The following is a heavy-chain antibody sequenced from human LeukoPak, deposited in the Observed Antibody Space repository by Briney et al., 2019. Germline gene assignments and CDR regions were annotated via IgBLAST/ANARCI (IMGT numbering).Heavy chain of an antibody. D-gene: IGHD6-19*01. Sequence: ASVKVSCKASGYTFTGYYMHWVRQAPGQGLEWMGWINPNSGGTNYAQKFQGRVTMTRDTSICTAYMELSRLRSDDTAVYYCARGPVAGTRRWFDPWGQGTLVTVSS. V-gene: IGHV1-2*02. CDR3: ARGPVAGTRRWFDP. J-gene: IGHJ5*02. CDR1: GYTFTGYY. CDR2: INPNSGGT.